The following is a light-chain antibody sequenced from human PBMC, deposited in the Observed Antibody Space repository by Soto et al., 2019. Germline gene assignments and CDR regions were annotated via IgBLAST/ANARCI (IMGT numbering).Light chain of an antibody. J-gene: IGLJ3*02. Sequence: QSALTQPASVSGSPGQSITISCTGTSSDVGGYNFVSWYQQHPGKAPKLLIYEVSYRPSGVSNRFSGSKSGNTASLTIFGAQAEDEGDYYCSSYTSSSSRVFGGGTQLTVL. CDR1: SSDVGGYNF. CDR3: SSYTSSSSRV. CDR2: EVS. V-gene: IGLV2-14*01.